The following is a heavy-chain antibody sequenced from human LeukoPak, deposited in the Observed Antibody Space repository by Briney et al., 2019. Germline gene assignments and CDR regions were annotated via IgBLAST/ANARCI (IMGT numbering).Heavy chain of an antibody. CDR3: ARAVGPFDY. CDR1: GFTFSTYG. V-gene: IGHV3-33*01. J-gene: IGHJ4*02. D-gene: IGHD2-15*01. CDR2: IWNDGSNK. Sequence: GRSLRLSCAASGFTFSTYGMHWVRQAPGKGLEWVSVIWNDGSNKYYADSVKGRFTISRDNFMNTLYLQMNSLRVEDTAVYYSARAVGPFDYWGQGTLVTVSS.